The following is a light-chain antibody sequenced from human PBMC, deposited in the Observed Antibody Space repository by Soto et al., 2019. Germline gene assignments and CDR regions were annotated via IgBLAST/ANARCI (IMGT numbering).Light chain of an antibody. J-gene: IGKJ1*01. CDR3: QQYDSYPRT. V-gene: IGKV1-5*03. CDR2: KAS. CDR1: QSISTW. Sequence: DIPMTQSPSTLSAFVGDRVTITCRASQSISTWLAWYQQKPGKAPILLIYKASRLEGGVPSRFSGSGSGTEFTLTISSLQPDDFATYYCQQYDSYPRTFGQGTKVEIK.